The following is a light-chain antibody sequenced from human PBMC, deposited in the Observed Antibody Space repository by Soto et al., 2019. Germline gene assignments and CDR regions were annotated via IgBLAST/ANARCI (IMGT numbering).Light chain of an antibody. J-gene: IGKJ4*01. Sequence: EMVLTQSPGTLSLSPGERATLSCRASQSFRSTYLAWYQQKPGQAPRLLIYGASSRATGTPDRFSGSGSGTDFTLTISRLEPEDFAVYYCQQYFASPLTFGGGTKVDIK. CDR1: QSFRSTY. V-gene: IGKV3-20*01. CDR3: QQYFASPLT. CDR2: GAS.